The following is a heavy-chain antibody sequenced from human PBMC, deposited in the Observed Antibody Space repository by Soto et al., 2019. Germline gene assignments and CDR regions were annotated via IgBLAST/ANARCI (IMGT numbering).Heavy chain of an antibody. Sequence: GASVKVACKASGGTFSSYAISWVRQAPGQGLEWMGGTIPIFGTANYAQKFQGRVTITADESTSTAYMELSSLRSEDTAVYYCARFGPAYCAGDCYSDWYFDLWGRGTLVTVSS. V-gene: IGHV1-69*13. J-gene: IGHJ2*01. CDR3: ARFGPAYCAGDCYSDWYFDL. CDR2: TIPIFGTA. CDR1: GGTFSSYA. D-gene: IGHD2-21*02.